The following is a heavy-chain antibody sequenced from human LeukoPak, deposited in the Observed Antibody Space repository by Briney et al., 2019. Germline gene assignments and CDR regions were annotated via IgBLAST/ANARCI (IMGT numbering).Heavy chain of an antibody. J-gene: IGHJ4*02. CDR1: GYTFTSYA. CDR2: ISAYNGNT. Sequence: ASVKVSCKASGYTFTSYAINWVRQAPGQGLEWMGWISAYNGNTNYAQKLQGRVTMTTDTSTGTAYMELRNLRSDDTAVYYCARMGWNYVAYFDYWGQGTLVTVSS. V-gene: IGHV1-18*01. D-gene: IGHD1-7*01. CDR3: ARMGWNYVAYFDY.